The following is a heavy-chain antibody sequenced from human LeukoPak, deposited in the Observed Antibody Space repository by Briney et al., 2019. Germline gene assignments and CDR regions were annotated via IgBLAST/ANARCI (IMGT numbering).Heavy chain of an antibody. CDR2: MNPNSGNT. V-gene: IGHV1-8*01. CDR3: ATRLGYSYVNAFDN. CDR1: GYTFTSYG. J-gene: IGHJ3*02. D-gene: IGHD5-18*01. Sequence: ASVKVSCKASGYTFTSYGINWVRQATGQGLEWMGWMNPNSGNTGYAQKFQGRVTMTRNTSISTAYMELSSLRSEDTAVYYCATRLGYSYVNAFDNWGQGTMVTVSS.